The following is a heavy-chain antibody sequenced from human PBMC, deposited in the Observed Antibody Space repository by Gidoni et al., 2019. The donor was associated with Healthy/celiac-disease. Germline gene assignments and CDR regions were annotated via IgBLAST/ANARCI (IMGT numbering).Heavy chain of an antibody. CDR2: IYWNDVK. CDR1: GFSLSTSGVG. Sequence: QITLKESGPTLVNPTQTLTLTCTFSGFSLSTSGVGVGWIRQPPGKALAWLALIYWNDVKRYRPSLKSRLTITKDTSKNQVVLTMTNMDPVDTATYYCAHSTLDSSGWAPDGMDVWGQGTTVTVSS. D-gene: IGHD3-22*01. V-gene: IGHV2-5*01. J-gene: IGHJ6*02. CDR3: AHSTLDSSGWAPDGMDV.